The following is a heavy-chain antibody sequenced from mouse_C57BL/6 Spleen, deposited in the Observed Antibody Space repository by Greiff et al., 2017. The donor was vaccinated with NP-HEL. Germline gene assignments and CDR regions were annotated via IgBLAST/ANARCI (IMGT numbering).Heavy chain of an antibody. J-gene: IGHJ4*01. Sequence: EVQLQQSGPELVKPGDSVKISCKASGYSFTGYFMNWVMQSHGTSLEWIGRINPYNGDTFYNQKFKGKATLTVDKSSSTAHMELRSLTSEDSAVYYCAAYYSNYDDSMDYWGQGTSVTVSS. D-gene: IGHD2-5*01. CDR3: AAYYSNYDDSMDY. V-gene: IGHV1-20*01. CDR1: GYSFTGYF. CDR2: INPYNGDT.